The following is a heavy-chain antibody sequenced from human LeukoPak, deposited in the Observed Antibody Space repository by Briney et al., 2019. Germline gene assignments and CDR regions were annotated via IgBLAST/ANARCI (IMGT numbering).Heavy chain of an antibody. CDR2: INHSGST. CDR1: GGSFSGYY. CDR3: ARWYYYDSSGYWYYFDY. D-gene: IGHD3-22*01. V-gene: IGHV4-34*01. J-gene: IGHJ4*02. Sequence: SETLSRTCAVYGGSFSGYYWSWIRQPPGKGLEWIGEINHSGSTNYNPSLKSRVTISVDTSKNQFSLKLSSVTAAYTAVYYCARWYYYDSSGYWYYFDYWGQGTLVTVSS.